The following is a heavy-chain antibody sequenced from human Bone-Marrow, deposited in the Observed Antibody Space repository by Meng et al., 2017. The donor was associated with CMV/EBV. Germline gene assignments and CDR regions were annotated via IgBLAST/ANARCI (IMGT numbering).Heavy chain of an antibody. V-gene: IGHV1-18*01. J-gene: IGHJ5*02. CDR3: GRDPFYCPTTTCHTYNWFDP. D-gene: IGHD2-2*01. CDR1: GYTFTSYG. CDR2: ISAYNGNT. Sequence: ASVKVSCKASGYTFTSYGISWVRQAPGQGLEWMGWISAYNGNTNYAQKLQGRVTMTTDTSTSTAYMELRSLRSDDTAVYYCGRDPFYCPTTTCHTYNWFDPWGQATLVTVSS.